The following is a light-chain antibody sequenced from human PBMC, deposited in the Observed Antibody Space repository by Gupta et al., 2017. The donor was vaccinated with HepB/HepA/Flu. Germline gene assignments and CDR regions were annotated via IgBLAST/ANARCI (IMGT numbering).Light chain of an antibody. CDR3: QQDSSYSS. CDR2: TAS. CDR1: ESINSW. V-gene: IGKV1-5*03. J-gene: IGKJ2*04. Sequence: DIQMTQSPSTLSASVGDRVTIPGRASESINSWLVWYQQKPAQAPKLLIYTASTSETGVPSSFSGSGSETEFTLSISGRQPDDCATYSCQQDSSYSSFGQGTKLDIK.